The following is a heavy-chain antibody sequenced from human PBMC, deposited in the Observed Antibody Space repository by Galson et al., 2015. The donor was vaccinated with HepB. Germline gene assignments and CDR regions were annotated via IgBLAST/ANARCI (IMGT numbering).Heavy chain of an antibody. V-gene: IGHV1-8*01. CDR1: GYTFTSYD. CDR3: ARAIEGYDILTGPYYYYYYMDV. D-gene: IGHD3-9*01. CDR2: MNPNSGNT. J-gene: IGHJ6*03. Sequence: SVKVSCKASGYTFTSYDINWVRQATGQGLEWMGWMNPNSGNTGYAQKFQGRVTMTRNTSISTAYMELSSLRSEDTAVYYCARAIEGYDILTGPYYYYYYMDVWGKGTTVTVSS.